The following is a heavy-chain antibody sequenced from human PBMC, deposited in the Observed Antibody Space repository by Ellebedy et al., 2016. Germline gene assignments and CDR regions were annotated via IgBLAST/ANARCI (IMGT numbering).Heavy chain of an antibody. V-gene: IGHV4-34*01. CDR2: INHSGST. J-gene: IGHJ4*02. D-gene: IGHD2-15*01. CDR3: ARGGGYCSGGSCYRVGTSLDY. CDR1: GGSFSGYY. Sequence: SETLSLTCAVYGGSFSGYYWSWIRQPPGKGLEWIGEINHSGSTNYNQSLKSRVTISVDTSKNQFSLKLSSVTAADTAVYYCARGGGYCSGGSCYRVGTSLDYWGQGTLVTVSS.